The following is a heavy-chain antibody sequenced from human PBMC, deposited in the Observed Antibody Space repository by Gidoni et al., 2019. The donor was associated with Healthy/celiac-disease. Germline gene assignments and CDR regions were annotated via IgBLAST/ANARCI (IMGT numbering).Heavy chain of an antibody. V-gene: IGHV2-70*01. CDR1: GFSLSTSGRC. Sequence: QVTLRESGPALVKPTQTLTLTCTFSGFSLSTSGRCVSWIRQPPGKALEWLALIDWDDDKYYSTSLKNRLTISKETSKSQVVITMTNMDPVDTATYYCARIRRDYYYYYYMDVWGKGTTVTVSS. CDR3: ARIRRDYYYYYYMDV. J-gene: IGHJ6*03. CDR2: IDWDDDK.